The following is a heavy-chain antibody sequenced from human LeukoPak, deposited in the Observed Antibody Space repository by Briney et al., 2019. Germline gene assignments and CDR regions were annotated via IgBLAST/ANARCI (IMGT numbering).Heavy chain of an antibody. Sequence: GASVKVSCKASGYTFTGYYMHWVRQAPGQGLEWMGWINPDSGGTNYAQKFQGRVTMTRDTSINTAYMEFNRLRSDDTAVYYCATALDPNTETSSVDYWGQGTLVTVSS. CDR3: ATALDPNTETSSVDY. D-gene: IGHD6-6*01. V-gene: IGHV1-2*02. CDR1: GYTFTGYY. CDR2: INPDSGGT. J-gene: IGHJ4*02.